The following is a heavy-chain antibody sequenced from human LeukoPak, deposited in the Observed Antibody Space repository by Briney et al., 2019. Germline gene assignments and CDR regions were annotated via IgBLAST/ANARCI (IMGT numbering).Heavy chain of an antibody. J-gene: IGHJ4*02. CDR1: GSTLTTYA. V-gene: IGHV1-3*01. CDR2: INAGNGNT. D-gene: IGHD6-19*01. CDR3: AREQWLVHDY. Sequence: GASGKVSSKPSGSTLTTYAMHGVRQAPGERLEGMGWINAGNGNTKYSQKFQGRVTITRDTSASTAYMELSSLRSEDTAVYYCAREQWLVHDYWGQGTLVTVSS.